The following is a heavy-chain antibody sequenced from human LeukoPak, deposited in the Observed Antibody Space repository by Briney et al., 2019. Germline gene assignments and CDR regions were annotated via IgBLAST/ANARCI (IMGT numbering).Heavy chain of an antibody. J-gene: IGHJ6*02. CDR2: IWYDGSKK. CDR3: ARERYCSSTSCYHGMDV. CDR1: GFTFSRYG. D-gene: IGHD2-2*01. Sequence: GGSLILSCVASGFTFSRYGMHWVRQAPGKGLEWVAVIWYDGSKKYYADSVKGRFTISRDNSKNTLDLQMNSLRAEDTAVYYCARERYCSSTSCYHGMDVWGPGTTVTVSS. V-gene: IGHV3-33*01.